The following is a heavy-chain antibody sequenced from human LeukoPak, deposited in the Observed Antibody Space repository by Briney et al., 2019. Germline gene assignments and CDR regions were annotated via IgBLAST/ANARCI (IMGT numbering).Heavy chain of an antibody. J-gene: IGHJ4*02. CDR3: ARPGLPQDELIYFDY. D-gene: IGHD2-15*01. CDR1: GYSFTSYW. CDR2: IYPGDSDT. V-gene: IGHV5-51*01. Sequence: GESLKTSCKGSGYSFTSYWIGWVRQMPGKGLEWMGIIYPGDSDTRYSPSFQGQVTISADKSISTAYLQWSSLKASDTAMYYCARPGLPQDELIYFDYWGQGTLVTVSS.